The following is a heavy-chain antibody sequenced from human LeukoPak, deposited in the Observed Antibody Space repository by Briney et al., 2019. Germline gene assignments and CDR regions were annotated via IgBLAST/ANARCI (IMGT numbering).Heavy chain of an antibody. J-gene: IGHJ4*02. CDR1: GFTFSRYW. V-gene: IGHV3-7*01. CDR2: IKQDGSEK. Sequence: GGSLRLSCAASGFTFSRYWMSWVRQAPGKGLEWVANIKQDGSEKDYVDSVKGRFTISRGNAKNSLYLQMNSLTAEDTAVYYCARESFAARWDWGQGTLVTVSS. CDR3: ARESFAARWD. D-gene: IGHD6-6*01.